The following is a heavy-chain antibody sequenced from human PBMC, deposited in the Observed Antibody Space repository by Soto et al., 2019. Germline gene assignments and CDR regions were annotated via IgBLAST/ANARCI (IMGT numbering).Heavy chain of an antibody. CDR1: GGSFNSFH. V-gene: IGHV1-24*01. D-gene: IGHD3-10*01. Sequence: GASVKVSCKSSGGSFNSFHFNWVRQAPGKGLEWMGGFDPEDGETIYAQKFQGRVTMTEDTSTDTAYMELSSLRSEDTAVYYCATEPLRFGELLLAYWGQGTLVTVSS. CDR3: ATEPLRFGELLLAY. CDR2: FDPEDGET. J-gene: IGHJ4*02.